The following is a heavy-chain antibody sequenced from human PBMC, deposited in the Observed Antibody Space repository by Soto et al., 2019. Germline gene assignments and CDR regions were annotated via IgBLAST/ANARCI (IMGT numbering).Heavy chain of an antibody. D-gene: IGHD3-9*01. CDR1: GYSINSDYY. CDR3: ARLPPVRYFDY. J-gene: IGHJ4*02. Sequence: SETLSLTCAVSGYSINSDYYWGWIRQPPGKGLEWIGSIYHSGSTYYNPSLKSRVTISVDTSKNQFSLKVTSVTAADTAVYYCARLPPVRYFDYWGQGTLVTVS. CDR2: IYHSGST. V-gene: IGHV4-38-2*01.